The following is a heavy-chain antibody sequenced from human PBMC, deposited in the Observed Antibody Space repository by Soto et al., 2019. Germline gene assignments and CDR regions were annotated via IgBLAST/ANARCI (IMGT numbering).Heavy chain of an antibody. V-gene: IGHV1-18*04. Sequence: GASVKVSCKASGYTFTSYGISWVRQAPGQGLEWMGWISAYNGNTNYAQKLQGRVTMTTDPSTSTAYMELRSLRSDDTAVYYCAFLYCSSTSCYSWFDPWGQGTLVTVSS. CDR1: GYTFTSYG. J-gene: IGHJ5*02. CDR3: AFLYCSSTSCYSWFDP. CDR2: ISAYNGNT. D-gene: IGHD2-2*01.